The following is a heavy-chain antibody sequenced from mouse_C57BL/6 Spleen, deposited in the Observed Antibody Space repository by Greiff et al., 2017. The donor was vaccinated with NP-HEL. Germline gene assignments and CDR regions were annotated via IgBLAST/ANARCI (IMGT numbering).Heavy chain of an antibody. Sequence: EVMLVESGGGLVKPGGSLKLSCAASGFTFSSYAMSWVRQTPEKRLEWVATISDGGSYTYYPDNVKGRFTISRDNSKNNLYLQMSQLKSEDTALYYCANYGVYYGGFSYWGQGPLVTVSA. V-gene: IGHV5-4*03. CDR3: ANYGVYYGGFSY. D-gene: IGHD2-3*01. J-gene: IGHJ3*01. CDR1: GFTFSSYA. CDR2: ISDGGSYT.